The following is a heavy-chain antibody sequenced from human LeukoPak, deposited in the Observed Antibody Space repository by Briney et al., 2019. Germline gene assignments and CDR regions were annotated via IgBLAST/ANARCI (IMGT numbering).Heavy chain of an antibody. CDR1: GGTFSSYA. CDR2: IILIFGTA. J-gene: IGHJ4*02. D-gene: IGHD4-17*01. V-gene: IGHV1-69*13. CDR3: AAGPARGEDEY. Sequence: SVKVSCKASGGTFSSYAISWVRQAPGQGLEWMGGIILIFGTANYAQKFQGRVTITADESTSTAYMELSSLRSEDTAVYYCAAGPARGEDEYWGQGTLVTVSS.